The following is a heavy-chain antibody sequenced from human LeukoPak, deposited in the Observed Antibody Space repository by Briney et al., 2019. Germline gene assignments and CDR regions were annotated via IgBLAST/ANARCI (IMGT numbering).Heavy chain of an antibody. J-gene: IGHJ4*02. CDR2: INHSGST. D-gene: IGHD6-6*01. CDR3: ARQSSSSPLFDY. Sequence: SETLSLTCAVYGGSFSGYYWSWIRQPPGKGLEWIGEINHSGSTNYNPSLKSRVTISVDTSKNQFSLKLSSVTAADTAVYYCARQSSSSPLFDYWGQGTLVTVSS. V-gene: IGHV4-34*01. CDR1: GGSFSGYY.